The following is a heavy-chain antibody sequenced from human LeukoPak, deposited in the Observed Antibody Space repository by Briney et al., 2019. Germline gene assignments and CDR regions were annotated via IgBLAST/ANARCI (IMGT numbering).Heavy chain of an antibody. CDR1: GYTFTGYY. J-gene: IGHJ4*02. CDR2: INPNSGGT. V-gene: IGHV1-2*02. Sequence: ASVKVSCKASGYTFTGYYMHWVRQAPGQGLEWMGWINPNSGGTNYAQTLQGRLTMTRDTSISIVYMELSRLRTDDTAVYYCARALRYDDSSGYYAYWGQGTLGTVSS. CDR3: ARALRYDDSSGYYAY. D-gene: IGHD3-22*01.